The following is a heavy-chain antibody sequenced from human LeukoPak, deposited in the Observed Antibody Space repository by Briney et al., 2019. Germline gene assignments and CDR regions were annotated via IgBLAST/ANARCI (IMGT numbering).Heavy chain of an antibody. CDR3: ASQFYSSSWSVDY. CDR2: ISSSSYI. D-gene: IGHD6-13*01. Sequence: GGSLRLSCAASGFTFSSYSMNWVRQAPGKGLEWVSSISSSSYIYYADSVKGRFTISRDNAKNSLYLQMNSLRAEDTAVYYCASQFYSSSWSVDYWGQGTLVTVSS. CDR1: GFTFSSYS. V-gene: IGHV3-21*01. J-gene: IGHJ4*02.